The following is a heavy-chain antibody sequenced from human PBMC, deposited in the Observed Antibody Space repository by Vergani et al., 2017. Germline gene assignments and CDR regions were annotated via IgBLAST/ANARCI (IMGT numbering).Heavy chain of an antibody. D-gene: IGHD1-26*01. CDR1: GFTFTDYG. CDR3: TTGFPGSSLLTY. Sequence: EVQLVESGGGLEQPGRSLRLSCRASGFTFTDYGISWVRQAPGKGLEWVGLLRNKEVGGTPEQTASVNGRFTISRDDSKAITYLQMNSRKTEDTAGYYCTTGFPGSSLLTYWGQGTLVTVSS. V-gene: IGHV3-49*04. J-gene: IGHJ4*01. CDR2: LRNKEVGGTP.